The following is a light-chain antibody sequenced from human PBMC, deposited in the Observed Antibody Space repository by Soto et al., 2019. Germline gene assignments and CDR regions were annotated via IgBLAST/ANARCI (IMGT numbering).Light chain of an antibody. V-gene: IGLV2-11*01. CDR1: SSDVGGSNY. Sequence: QSVLTQPRSVSESPGQSVTISCTGTSSDVGGSNYVSWYQHFPGRAPKLIIYDVTNRPSGVPDRFSGSKSGNTASLTISGLQADDEADYYCCSYAGGYTSVVFGGGTKLTVL. CDR3: CSYAGGYTSVV. J-gene: IGLJ2*01. CDR2: DVT.